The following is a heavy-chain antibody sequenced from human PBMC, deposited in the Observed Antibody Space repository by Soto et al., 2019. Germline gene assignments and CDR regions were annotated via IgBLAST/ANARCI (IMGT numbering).Heavy chain of an antibody. CDR1: GSTFNNFA. CDR2: IVVMSNAA. V-gene: IGHV1-69*06. CDR3: ARAIKRWEVNYYFDY. J-gene: IGHJ4*02. D-gene: IGHD1-26*01. Sequence: QVVLLQSGAEVKEPGSSVRLSCQVSGSTFNNFAFSWVRQAPGQGPEWLGGIVVMSNAADYSQRFQDRVTITADTSISTLYMELGSLTFDDTAVYYCARAIKRWEVNYYFDYWGQGTLVTVSS.